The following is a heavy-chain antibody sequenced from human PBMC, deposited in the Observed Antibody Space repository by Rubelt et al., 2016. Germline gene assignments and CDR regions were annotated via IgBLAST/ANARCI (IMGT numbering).Heavy chain of an antibody. CDR3: ARRRTVPQNWFDP. V-gene: IGHV4-39*01. CDR2: IFSSGST. J-gene: IGHJ5*02. Sequence: QQQLQESGPGLVKPSETLSLTCIVSGGSISGSSYYWGWIRQPPGKGLEWIASIFSSGSTSYSPSLKSRVTISVDTSKNQCSLKLKSVTAADTAVYYWARRRTVPQNWFDPWGQGTLVTVSS. D-gene: IGHD4-17*01. CDR1: GGSISGSSYY.